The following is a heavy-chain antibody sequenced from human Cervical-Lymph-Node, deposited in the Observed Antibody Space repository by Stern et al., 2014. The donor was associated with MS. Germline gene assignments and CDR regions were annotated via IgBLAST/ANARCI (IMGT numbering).Heavy chain of an antibody. J-gene: IGHJ4*02. CDR3: AREDYRNYSPHIDY. V-gene: IGHV3-30-3*01. CDR2: ISYDGSKK. D-gene: IGHD4-11*01. Sequence: VQLVESGGGVVQPGRSLRLSCAASGFSFTGHTMHWVRQAPGQGLAWVTSISYDGSKKQDAGSVKGRFTISRDTSKNTLYLQMNSLRVEDTALYYCAREDYRNYSPHIDYWGQGTLVTVSS. CDR1: GFSFTGHT.